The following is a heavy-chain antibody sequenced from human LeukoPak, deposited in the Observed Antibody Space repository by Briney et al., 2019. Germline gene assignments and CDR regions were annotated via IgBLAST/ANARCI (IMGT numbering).Heavy chain of an antibody. CDR1: GFTFSSYA. CDR2: LSYDANE. CDR3: AKDRYSSSSTFTVNPFDY. V-gene: IGHV3-30-3*01. J-gene: IGHJ4*02. Sequence: GGSLRLSCAASGFTFSSYAMHWVRQAPGKGLDLEWVTVLSYDANEYYADSVKGRFTISRDKSKNTLSLQMNGLRVEDTAVYYCAKDRYSSSSTFTVNPFDYWGQGILVTVSS. D-gene: IGHD6-13*01.